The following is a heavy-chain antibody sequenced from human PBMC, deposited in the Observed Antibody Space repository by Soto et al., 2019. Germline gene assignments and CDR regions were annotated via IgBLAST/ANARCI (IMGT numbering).Heavy chain of an antibody. V-gene: IGHV5-51*01. D-gene: IGHD1-26*01. CDR1: GYRFSGYW. CDR2: IYPGDSDT. Sequence: GESLKISCEASGYRFSGYWIGWVRQLPGRGLEWMGIIYPGDSDTIYSPSFQGQVTISADKSISTAYLQWNSLKASDTAMYYCARPPYSASYYYFDQWGQGTPVTVSS. CDR3: ARPPYSASYYYFDQ. J-gene: IGHJ4*02.